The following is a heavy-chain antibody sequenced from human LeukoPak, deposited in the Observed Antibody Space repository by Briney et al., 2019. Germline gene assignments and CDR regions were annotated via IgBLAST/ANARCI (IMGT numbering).Heavy chain of an antibody. Sequence: SETLSLTCAVSGGSINSHYWGWIRQPPGKGLQWIGDIYYTGKINYNPSLKSRVTITLDTSKDHLSLNLASVLAADTAIYYCVRRDTGWNYFDYWGQGILVTVSS. CDR2: IYYTGKI. CDR3: VRRDTGWNYFDY. V-gene: IGHV4-59*08. CDR1: GGSINSHY. D-gene: IGHD6-19*01. J-gene: IGHJ4*02.